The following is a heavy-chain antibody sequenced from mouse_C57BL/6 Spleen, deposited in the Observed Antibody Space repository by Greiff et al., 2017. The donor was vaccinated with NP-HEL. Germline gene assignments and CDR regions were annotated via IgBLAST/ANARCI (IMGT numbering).Heavy chain of an antibody. CDR2: IYPGDGDT. V-gene: IGHV1-82*01. CDR1: GYAFSSSW. Sequence: QVQLQQSGPELVKPGASVKISCKASGYAFSSSWMNRVKQRPGKGLEWIGRIYPGDGDTNYNGKFKGKATLTADKSSSTAYMQLSSLTSEDSAVYFCARRDFDYWGQGTTLTVSS. CDR3: ARRDFDY. J-gene: IGHJ2*01.